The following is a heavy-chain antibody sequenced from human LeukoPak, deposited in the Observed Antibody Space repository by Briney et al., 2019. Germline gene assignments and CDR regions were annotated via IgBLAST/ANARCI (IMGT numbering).Heavy chain of an antibody. D-gene: IGHD3-10*01. V-gene: IGHV3-9*01. CDR3: ISGSGSRPFDY. CDR1: GFALSTYS. CDR2: ISWNSGSI. Sequence: PGGSLRLSCAASGFALSTYSMNWVRQAPGKGLEWVSGISWNSGSIGYADSVKGRFTISRDNAKNSLYLQMNSLRAEGTALYYCISGSGSRPFDYWGQGTLVTVSS. J-gene: IGHJ4*02.